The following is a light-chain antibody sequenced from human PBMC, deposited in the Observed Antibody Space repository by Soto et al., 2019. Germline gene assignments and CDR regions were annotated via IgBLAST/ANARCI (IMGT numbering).Light chain of an antibody. J-gene: IGKJ3*01. V-gene: IGKV1-9*01. CDR2: SAS. Sequence: DIQLTQSSSFLSASVGDRVTITCRASQGISSYLAWYQQKPGKAPKLLIYSASTLQSGVPSRFSGSGSGTDFTLTISSLQPEDFATYYCQQLNSYPRFTFGPGTKVDIK. CDR3: QQLNSYPRFT. CDR1: QGISSY.